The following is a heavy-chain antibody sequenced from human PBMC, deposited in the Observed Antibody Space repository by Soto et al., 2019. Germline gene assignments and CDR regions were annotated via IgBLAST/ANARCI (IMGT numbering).Heavy chain of an antibody. CDR3: ARLRSGWYSGHNWFDP. D-gene: IGHD6-19*01. V-gene: IGHV4-39*01. CDR1: GDSISSTTYY. Sequence: QLQLQESGPGLVKTSETLSLICTVSGDSISSTTYYWAWIRQPPGKGLEWIGNIYFSGTTSYNSSLKSRVTMSIETSQNQVSLKLNSVSAADTAFYYCARLRSGWYSGHNWFDPWGQGILVTVSS. J-gene: IGHJ5*02. CDR2: IYFSGTT.